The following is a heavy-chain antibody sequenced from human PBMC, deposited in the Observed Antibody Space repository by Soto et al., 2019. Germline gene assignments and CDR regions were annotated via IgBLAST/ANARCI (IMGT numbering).Heavy chain of an antibody. CDR2: ISAYNGNT. CDR1: GYTFTSYG. CDR3: ARLVTRYDILTGYSPRTQGHFDY. V-gene: IGHV1-18*04. J-gene: IGHJ4*02. D-gene: IGHD3-9*01. Sequence: QVQLVQSGAEVKKPGASVKVSCKASGYTFTSYGISWVRQAPGQGLEWMGWISAYNGNTNYAQKLRGRVTMTTDRSTSTAYMELRSLRSDDTAVYYCARLVTRYDILTGYSPRTQGHFDYWGQGTLVTVSS.